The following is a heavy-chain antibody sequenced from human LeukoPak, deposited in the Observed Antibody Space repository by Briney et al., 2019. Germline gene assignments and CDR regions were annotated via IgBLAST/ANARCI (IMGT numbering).Heavy chain of an antibody. D-gene: IGHD2-2*01. CDR2: IVVGSGNT. V-gene: IGHV1-58*01. J-gene: IGHJ5*02. Sequence: ASVKVSCKASGFTFTSSAVQWVRQARGQRLEWIGWIVVGSGNTNCAQKFQERVTISRDMSTSTAYMELSSLRSEDTAVYYCAARVVGFVPAAYNWFDPWGQGTLVTVSS. CDR3: AARVVGFVPAAYNWFDP. CDR1: GFTFTSSA.